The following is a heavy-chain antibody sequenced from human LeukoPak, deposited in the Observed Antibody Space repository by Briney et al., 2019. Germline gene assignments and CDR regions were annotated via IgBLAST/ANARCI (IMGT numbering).Heavy chain of an antibody. CDR2: IYSGGST. CDR3: AREDILTGFDY. V-gene: IGHV3-53*01. Sequence: GGSLRLSCAASGFTFSDYYMSWVRQAPGKGLEWVSVIYSGGSTYYADSVKGRFTISRDNSKNTLYLQMNSLRAEDTAVYYCAREDILTGFDYWGQGTLVTVSS. D-gene: IGHD3-9*01. CDR1: GFTFSDYY. J-gene: IGHJ4*02.